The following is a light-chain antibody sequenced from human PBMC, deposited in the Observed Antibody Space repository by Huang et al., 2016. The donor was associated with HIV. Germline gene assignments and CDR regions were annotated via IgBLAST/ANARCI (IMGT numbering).Light chain of an antibody. CDR2: GAS. V-gene: IGKV3-15*01. Sequence: ETVMTQSPATLSVSPGERATLSCRASRSVSNQLAWYQQKPGQAPRLLIYGASTRATDIPGRFSGSGSGTEFSLTISSLQSEDFAVYYCQQYNNWPPWTFGQGTKVEIK. CDR3: QQYNNWPPWT. J-gene: IGKJ1*01. CDR1: RSVSNQ.